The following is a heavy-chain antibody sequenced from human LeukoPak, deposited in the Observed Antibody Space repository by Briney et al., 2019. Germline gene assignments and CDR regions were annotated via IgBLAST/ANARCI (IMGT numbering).Heavy chain of an antibody. CDR1: GFTFDDYA. D-gene: IGHD3-10*01. CDR2: ISWNSGSI. V-gene: IGHV3-9*01. Sequence: GGSLRLSCAASGFTFDDYAMHWVRQAPGKGLEWVSGISWNSGSIGYADSVKGRFTISRDNAKKSLYLQMDSLRAEDTAVYYCARDGGDYGSGSYYAYWGQGTLVTVSS. CDR3: ARDGGDYGSGSYYAY. J-gene: IGHJ4*02.